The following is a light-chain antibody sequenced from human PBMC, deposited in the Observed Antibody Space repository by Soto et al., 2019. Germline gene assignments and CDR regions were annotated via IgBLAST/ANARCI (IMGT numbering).Light chain of an antibody. V-gene: IGLV1-40*01. CDR1: SSHIGAGYD. CDR2: GNS. CDR3: QSSDSSLSGHVV. J-gene: IGLJ2*01. Sequence: QSVLTQPPSVSGAPGQRVTISCTGSSSHIGAGYDVHWYQQLPGTAPKLLIYGNSNRPSGVPDRFSGSKSGTSASLAITGLQAEDEADYYCQSSDSSLSGHVVFGGGTQLTVL.